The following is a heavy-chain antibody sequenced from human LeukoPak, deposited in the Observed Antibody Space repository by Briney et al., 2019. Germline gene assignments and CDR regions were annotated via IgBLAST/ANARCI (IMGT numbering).Heavy chain of an antibody. Sequence: KPSETLSLTCAVYGGSFSGYYWSWIRQPPGKGLEWIGEINHSGSTNYNPSLKSRVTISVDTSKNQFSLKLSSVTAADTAVYYCARGGGELPLYYYGMDVWGQGTTVTVSS. CDR1: GGSFSGYY. D-gene: IGHD1-26*01. CDR3: ARGGGELPLYYYGMDV. CDR2: INHSGST. J-gene: IGHJ6*02. V-gene: IGHV4-34*01.